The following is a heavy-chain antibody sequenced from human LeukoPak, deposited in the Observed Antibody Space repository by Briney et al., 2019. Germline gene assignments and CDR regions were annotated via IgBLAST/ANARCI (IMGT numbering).Heavy chain of an antibody. CDR1: GFSFSSYG. D-gene: IGHD3-10*01. J-gene: IGHJ4*02. Sequence: TGGSLRLSCAASGFSFSSYGMSWVRQAPGKGLEWVSSIYSSGSSTYYADSVKGRFTISRDNSKNTVYLQMSSLRAEDTAVYYCAEITMMRGFDYWGQGTLVTVSS. CDR3: AEITMMRGFDY. CDR2: IYSSGSST. V-gene: IGHV3-23*05.